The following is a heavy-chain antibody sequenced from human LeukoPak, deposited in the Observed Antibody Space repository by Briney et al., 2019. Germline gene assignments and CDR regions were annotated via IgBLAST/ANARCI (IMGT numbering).Heavy chain of an antibody. Sequence: PGGSLRLSCVASGFTFSNYWMSWVRQVPGKGLEWVANINQDGGETYYVDSVQGRFTISRDNAKNSLYLQMNSLRAEDSALYSCARAATTGTTDYWGQGTLLTVSS. CDR2: INQDGGET. CDR1: GFTFSNYW. V-gene: IGHV3-7*01. D-gene: IGHD1-1*01. J-gene: IGHJ4*02. CDR3: ARAATTGTTDY.